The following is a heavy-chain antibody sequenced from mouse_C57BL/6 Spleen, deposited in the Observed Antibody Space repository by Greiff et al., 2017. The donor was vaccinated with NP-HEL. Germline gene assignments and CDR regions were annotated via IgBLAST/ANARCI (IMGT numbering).Heavy chain of an antibody. CDR2: IYPGDGDT. J-gene: IGHJ1*03. D-gene: IGHD1-1*01. CDR1: GYAFSSSW. Sequence: VQLQQSGPELVKPGASVKISCKASGYAFSSSWMNWVKQRPGKGLEWIGRIYPGDGDTNYNGKFKGKATLTADKSSSTAYMQLSSLTSEDSAVYFCARAYYDGSSYEYFDVWGTGTTVTVSS. V-gene: IGHV1-82*01. CDR3: ARAYYDGSSYEYFDV.